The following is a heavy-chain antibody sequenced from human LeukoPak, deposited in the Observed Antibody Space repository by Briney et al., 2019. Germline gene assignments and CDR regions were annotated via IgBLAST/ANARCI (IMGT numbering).Heavy chain of an antibody. D-gene: IGHD3-22*01. Sequence: SETLSLTCTDSGGSISSYYWSWIRQPPGKGLEWIGYIYYSGSTNYNPSLKSRVTISVDTSKNQFSLKLSSVTAADTAVYYCARVGYSYGTYYYDSSGYYLDYWGQGTLVTVSS. CDR2: IYYSGST. CDR3: ARVGYSYGTYYYDSSGYYLDY. CDR1: GGSISSYY. J-gene: IGHJ4*02. V-gene: IGHV4-59*01.